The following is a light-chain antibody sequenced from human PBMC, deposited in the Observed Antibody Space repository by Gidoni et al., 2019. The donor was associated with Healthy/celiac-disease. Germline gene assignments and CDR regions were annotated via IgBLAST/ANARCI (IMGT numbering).Light chain of an antibody. Sequence: DIVMTQSPATLSVSQGERATLSCRASQSVSSNLAWYQQKPGQAPRLLIYGASTRATGIPDRFSGSGSGTEFTLTISSLQSEDFAVYYCQQYNNWLYTFGQGTKLEIK. J-gene: IGKJ2*01. V-gene: IGKV3-15*01. CDR2: GAS. CDR3: QQYNNWLYT. CDR1: QSVSSN.